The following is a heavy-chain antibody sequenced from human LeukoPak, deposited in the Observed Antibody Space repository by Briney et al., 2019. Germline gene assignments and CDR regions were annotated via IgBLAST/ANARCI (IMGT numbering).Heavy chain of an antibody. Sequence: GASVKVSCKASGYTFTGYYMHWVRQAPGQGLEWMGWINPNSGGTNYAQKLQGRVTMTTDTPTSTAYMELRSLRSDDTAVYYCARDASITIFGVVNLNWFDPWGQGTLVTVSS. CDR1: GYTFTGYY. CDR3: ARDASITIFGVVNLNWFDP. V-gene: IGHV1-2*02. CDR2: INPNSGGT. J-gene: IGHJ5*02. D-gene: IGHD3-3*01.